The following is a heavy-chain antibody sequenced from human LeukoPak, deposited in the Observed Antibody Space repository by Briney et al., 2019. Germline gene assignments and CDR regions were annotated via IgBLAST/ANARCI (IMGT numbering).Heavy chain of an antibody. D-gene: IGHD4-17*01. CDR1: GFTFSTYG. J-gene: IGHJ4*02. CDR3: ARDLNYPATGGDYARAY. Sequence: GGSLRLSCAASGFTFSTYGIHWVRQAPGKGLKWVAVISYDGSNKYYADSVKGRFTISRDNSKNTVYLQMNSLRAEDTAVYYCARDLNYPATGGDYARAYWGQGTLVTVSS. CDR2: ISYDGSNK. V-gene: IGHV3-30*03.